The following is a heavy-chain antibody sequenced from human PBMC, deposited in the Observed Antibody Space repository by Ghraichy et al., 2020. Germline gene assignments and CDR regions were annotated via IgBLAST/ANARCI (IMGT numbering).Heavy chain of an antibody. CDR1: GFTFSSYS. D-gene: IGHD3-3*01. CDR2: ISSSSSYI. CDR3: ARDEPHQYDFWSGYGGFSGSYGMDV. Sequence: GGSLRLSCAASGFTFSSYSMNWVRQAPGKGLEWVSSISSSSSYIYYADSVKGRFTISRDNAKNSLYLQMNSLRAEDTAVYYCARDEPHQYDFWSGYGGFSGSYGMDVWGQGTTVTVSS. V-gene: IGHV3-21*01. J-gene: IGHJ6*02.